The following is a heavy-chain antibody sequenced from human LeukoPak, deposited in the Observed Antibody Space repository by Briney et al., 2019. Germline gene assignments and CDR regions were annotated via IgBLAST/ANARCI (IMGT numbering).Heavy chain of an antibody. CDR3: ARASMVPLYNWFDP. D-gene: IGHD2-8*01. J-gene: IGHJ5*02. CDR2: IYTSGST. CDR1: GGSISSYY. V-gene: IGHV4-4*07. Sequence: PSETLSLTCTASGGSISSYYWSWVRQPAGKGLEWVGRIYTSGSTNYNPSLKSRVTMSVDTSKNQFSLNLSSVTAADTAVYYCARASMVPLYNWFDPWGQGTLVTVPS.